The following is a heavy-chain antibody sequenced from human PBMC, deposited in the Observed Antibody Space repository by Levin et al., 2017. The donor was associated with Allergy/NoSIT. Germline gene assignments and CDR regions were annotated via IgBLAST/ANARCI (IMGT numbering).Heavy chain of an antibody. CDR2: MNPNSGNT. J-gene: IGHJ4*02. Sequence: GESLKISCKASGYTFTSYDINWVRQATGQGLEWMGWMNPNSGNTGYAQKFQGRVTMTRNTSISTAYMELSSLRSEDTAVDYCARVGSWRDYWGQGTLVTVSS. CDR1: GYTFTSYD. V-gene: IGHV1-8*01. D-gene: IGHD2-15*01. CDR3: ARVGSWRDY.